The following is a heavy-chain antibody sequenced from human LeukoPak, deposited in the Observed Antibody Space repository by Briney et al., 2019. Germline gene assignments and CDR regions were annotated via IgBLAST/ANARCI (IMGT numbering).Heavy chain of an antibody. J-gene: IGHJ4*02. D-gene: IGHD2-15*01. CDR1: GYTFTNYD. CDR2: MNPNSGNT. Sequence: EASVKVSCKASGYTFTNYDINWVRQATGQGLEWMGWMNPNSGNTGYTQKFQGRVTITRNTSISTVYMTLSSLRSEDTAVYYCTRVGYCSGGSCSASFDYWGQGTLVTVSS. CDR3: TRVGYCSGGSCSASFDY. V-gene: IGHV1-8*03.